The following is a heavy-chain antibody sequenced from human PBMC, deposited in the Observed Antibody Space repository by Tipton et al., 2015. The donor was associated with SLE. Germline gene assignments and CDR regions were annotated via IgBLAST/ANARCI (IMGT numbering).Heavy chain of an antibody. D-gene: IGHD3-16*01. CDR3: AGGTGAYFDH. CDR2: IRADGSNK. Sequence: SLRLSCAASGFTYSGYAMHWVRQAPGKGPEWVAFIRADGSNKDYADSVKGRFTTSRDNSKNTLYLQMNRLRVEDTAVYYCAGGTGAYFDHWGQGTLVTVSS. V-gene: IGHV3-30*02. CDR1: GFTYSGYA. J-gene: IGHJ4*02.